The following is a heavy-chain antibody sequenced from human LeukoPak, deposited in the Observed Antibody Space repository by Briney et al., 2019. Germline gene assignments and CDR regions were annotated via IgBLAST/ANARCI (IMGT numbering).Heavy chain of an antibody. CDR3: ARSKDILTGYCFDY. D-gene: IGHD3-9*01. Sequence: ASVKVSCKASGYTFTGYYMHWVRQAPGQGLEWMGWINPHSGGTNYAQKFQGGVTMTRDTSITTAYMELSSLRSDDTAVYYCARSKDILTGYCFDYWGLGTLVTVSS. CDR2: INPHSGGT. CDR1: GYTFTGYY. V-gene: IGHV1-2*02. J-gene: IGHJ4*02.